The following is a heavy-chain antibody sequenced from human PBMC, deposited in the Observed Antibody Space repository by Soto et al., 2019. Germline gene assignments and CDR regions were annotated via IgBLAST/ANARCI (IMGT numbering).Heavy chain of an antibody. V-gene: IGHV5-51*01. CDR2: IYPGDSDT. Sequence: GESLKISCKGSGFTFTSYWIAWVRQMPGKGLEWMGIIYPGDSDTSYSPSFQGQVTISADKSISTAYLHWSSLKASDIAIYYCAKHEGYCSTTTCSNFDYWGQGTLVTVSS. CDR1: GFTFTSYW. J-gene: IGHJ4*02. CDR3: AKHEGYCSTTTCSNFDY. D-gene: IGHD2-2*01.